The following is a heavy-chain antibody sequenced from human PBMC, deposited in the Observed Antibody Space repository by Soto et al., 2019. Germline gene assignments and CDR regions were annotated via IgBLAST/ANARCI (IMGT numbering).Heavy chain of an antibody. CDR2: INPSDGRT. Sequence: QVQLVQSGAEVKKPGASVKVSCKASGYSFTSYYMHWVRQAPGLGPEWMGIINPSDGRTTYAQKFRDRLTTTTDTSTNTIYMELSSLTSEDTAVYYCARDVDPQVPAVTGSEFFQEWGQGTLVTVSS. CDR3: ARDVDPQVPAVTGSEFFQE. J-gene: IGHJ1*01. D-gene: IGHD6-25*01. V-gene: IGHV1-46*01. CDR1: GYSFTSYY.